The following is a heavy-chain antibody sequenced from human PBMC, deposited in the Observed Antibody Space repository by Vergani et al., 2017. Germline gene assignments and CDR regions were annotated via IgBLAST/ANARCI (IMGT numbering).Heavy chain of an antibody. Sequence: QVQLQQWGAGLLKPSETLSLTCAVYGGSFSGYYWSWIRQPPGTGLEWGGEINHSGSTNYNPSLKRRVTISGDTAKNQFTLKLGAVTAADTAVYYFARQVAPTTEAVAPVVPAPYYMDGWGKGTTVTVSS. V-gene: IGHV4-34*01. CDR3: ARQVAPTTEAVAPVVPAPYYMDG. CDR2: INHSGST. D-gene: IGHD2-2*01. J-gene: IGHJ6*03. CDR1: GGSFSGYY.